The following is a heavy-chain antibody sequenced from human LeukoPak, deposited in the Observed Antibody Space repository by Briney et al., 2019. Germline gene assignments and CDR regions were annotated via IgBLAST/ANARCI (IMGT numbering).Heavy chain of an antibody. Sequence: GGSLRLSCVASGFTFSTSAMTWVRLGPGKGLEWVSAISGSGDSTYYTDSVKGRFTISRDNSKNTLYLHMTSLGAEDTAIYYCAKDIITSSWGQGTLVTVSS. J-gene: IGHJ5*02. CDR3: AKDIITSS. D-gene: IGHD3-16*01. CDR2: ISGSGDST. V-gene: IGHV3-23*01. CDR1: GFTFSTSA.